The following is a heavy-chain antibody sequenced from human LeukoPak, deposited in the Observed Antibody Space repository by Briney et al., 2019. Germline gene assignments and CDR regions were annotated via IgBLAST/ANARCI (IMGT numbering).Heavy chain of an antibody. V-gene: IGHV1-2*02. D-gene: IGHD2-15*01. J-gene: IGHJ6*03. Sequence: ETSVKVSCKASGYTFTGYYMHWVRQAPGQGLKWMGWINPNSGATNYAQKFQDRVTMTRDTSISTAYMELSRLRSDDTAVYYCARDWYCSGGSCYSLFRLYYYMDVWGKGTTVTVSS. CDR3: ARDWYCSGGSCYSLFRLYYYMDV. CDR1: GYTFTGYY. CDR2: INPNSGAT.